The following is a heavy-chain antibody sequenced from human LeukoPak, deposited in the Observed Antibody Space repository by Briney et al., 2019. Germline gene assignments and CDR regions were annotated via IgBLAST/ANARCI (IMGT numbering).Heavy chain of an antibody. CDR3: ARDRLSGYFDL. V-gene: IGHV3-48*04. J-gene: IGHJ2*01. Sequence: GGSLRLSCVGSGFIFNDYSMNWVRQAPGKGPEWVSYISSRSSTIYYADSVKGRFTISRDNAKNSLYLQMNSLRAEDSAVYYCARDRLSGYFDLWGRGTLVTVSS. CDR2: ISSRSSTI. CDR1: GFIFNDYS.